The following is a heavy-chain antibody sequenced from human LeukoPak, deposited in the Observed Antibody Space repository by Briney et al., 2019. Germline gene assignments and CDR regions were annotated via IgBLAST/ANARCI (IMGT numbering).Heavy chain of an antibody. Sequence: GGSLRLSCAASGFTFSSYSMNWVRQAPGKGLEWVSSISSSSSYIYYADSVKGRFTISRDNAKNSLYLQMNSLRAEDTAVYYCARDREYSSSSHYYYYMDVWGKGTTVTVSS. J-gene: IGHJ6*03. CDR1: GFTFSSYS. D-gene: IGHD6-6*01. CDR3: ARDREYSSSSHYYYYMDV. V-gene: IGHV3-21*01. CDR2: ISSSSSYI.